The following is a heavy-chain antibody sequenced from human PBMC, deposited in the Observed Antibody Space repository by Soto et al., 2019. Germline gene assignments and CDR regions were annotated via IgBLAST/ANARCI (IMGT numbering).Heavy chain of an antibody. D-gene: IGHD2-15*01. Sequence: EVQLVESGGGLVKPGGSLRLSCAASGFSFSNAWMNWVRQAPGKGLEWVGRIKRKIDGEATDYAGPVKGRFTVFRDDSKIALYLQMNSLKGDDTAVYYCTTGSVEGVWGQGTTVTVS. CDR2: IKRKIDGEAT. CDR1: GFSFSNAW. V-gene: IGHV3-15*07. CDR3: TTGSVEGV. J-gene: IGHJ6*02.